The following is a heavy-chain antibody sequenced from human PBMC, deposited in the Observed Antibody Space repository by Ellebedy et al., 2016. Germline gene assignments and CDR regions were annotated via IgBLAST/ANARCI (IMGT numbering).Heavy chain of an antibody. CDR2: IKSKIDGGTI. CDR3: TTDTPDSSSWYH. V-gene: IGHV3-15*01. D-gene: IGHD6-13*01. Sequence: GESLKISCTASGFTCGDYAMSWFRQAPGKGLEWVGRIKSKIDGGTIDYAAPVKGRFTISRDDSKNTLYLQMNSLKTEDTAVYYCTTDTPDSSSWYHWGQGTLVTVSS. CDR1: GFTCGDYA. J-gene: IGHJ5*02.